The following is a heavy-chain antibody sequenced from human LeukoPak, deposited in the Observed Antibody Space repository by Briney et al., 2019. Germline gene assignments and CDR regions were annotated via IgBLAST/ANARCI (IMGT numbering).Heavy chain of an antibody. V-gene: IGHV3-48*03. CDR2: ISSSGSTI. Sequence: GGSLRLSCAASGFTFSSFEMNWVRQAPGKGLEWVSYISSSGSTIYYADSVKGRFTISRDNAKNSLYLQMNSVRAEDTAVYYCAREFGAVAGYYWGQGTLVTVSS. D-gene: IGHD6-19*01. CDR1: GFTFSSFE. CDR3: AREFGAVAGYY. J-gene: IGHJ4*02.